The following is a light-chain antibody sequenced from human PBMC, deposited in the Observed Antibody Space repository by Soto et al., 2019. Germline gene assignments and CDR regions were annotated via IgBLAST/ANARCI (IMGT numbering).Light chain of an antibody. CDR2: EVS. V-gene: IGLV2-14*01. J-gene: IGLJ2*01. Sequence: QSALTQPASVSGSPGQSITISCTGTSSVVGGYDYVSWYQQHPAKVPKLIIYEVSKRPSGVSHRFSGSKSGNTASLTISGLQTEDEADYYCSSYTTSSALVFGGGTKVTVL. CDR3: SSYTTSSALV. CDR1: SSVVGGYDY.